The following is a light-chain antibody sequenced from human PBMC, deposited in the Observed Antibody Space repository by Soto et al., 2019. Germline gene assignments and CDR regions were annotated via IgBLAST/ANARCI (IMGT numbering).Light chain of an antibody. J-gene: IGLJ2*01. V-gene: IGLV2-23*01. CDR2: EGS. CDR1: SSDVGSYNL. Sequence: QSALTQPASVSGSPGQSITISCTGTSSDVGSYNLVSWYQQHPGKAPKLMIYEGSQRPSGVSNRFSGSKSGNTASLTISGHQAEDEADYYCCSYAGSSTVVFGGGTKVTVL. CDR3: CSYAGSSTVV.